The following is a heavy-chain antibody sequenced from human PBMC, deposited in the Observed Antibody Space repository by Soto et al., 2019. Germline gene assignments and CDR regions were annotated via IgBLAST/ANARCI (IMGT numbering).Heavy chain of an antibody. Sequence: SETLSLTCAVYGGSFSGYYWSWIRQPPGKGLEWIGEINHSGSTNYNPSLKSRVTISVDTTNNHFSLKLSSVTAADTAVYYCAGGRRKAIFGVVIQHWFDPWGQGTLVTVSS. CDR2: INHSGST. V-gene: IGHV4-34*01. CDR1: GGSFSGYY. CDR3: AGGRRKAIFGVVIQHWFDP. J-gene: IGHJ5*02. D-gene: IGHD3-3*01.